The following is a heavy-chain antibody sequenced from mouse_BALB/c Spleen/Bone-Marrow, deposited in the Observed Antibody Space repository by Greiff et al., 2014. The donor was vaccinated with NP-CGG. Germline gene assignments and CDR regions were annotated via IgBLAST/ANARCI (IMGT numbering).Heavy chain of an antibody. CDR2: IWAGGST. CDR3: ARYYDGFLDY. Sequence: QLQQSGPGLVAPSQTLSITCTVSGFSLTSYGVHWVRQSPGKGLEWLGVIWAGGSTNYNSALMSRLSISKDNSKSQVFLKMNSLQTDDTAMYYCARYYDGFLDYWGQGTTLTVSS. CDR1: GFSLTSYG. D-gene: IGHD1-2*01. J-gene: IGHJ2*01. V-gene: IGHV2-9*02.